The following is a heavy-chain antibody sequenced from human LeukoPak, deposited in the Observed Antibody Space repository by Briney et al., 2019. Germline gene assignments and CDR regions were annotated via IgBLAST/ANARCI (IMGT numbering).Heavy chain of an antibody. J-gene: IGHJ3*02. V-gene: IGHV3-74*01. CDR1: GFTFSSYW. Sequence: PGGSLRLSCAASGFTFSSYWMHWVRQAPGKGLVWVSRINSDGSSTSYADSVKGRFTISRDNAKNSLYLQMNSLRAEDMALYYCAKKKAGGWYGAFDIWGQGTMVTVSS. D-gene: IGHD6-19*01. CDR2: INSDGSST. CDR3: AKKKAGGWYGAFDI.